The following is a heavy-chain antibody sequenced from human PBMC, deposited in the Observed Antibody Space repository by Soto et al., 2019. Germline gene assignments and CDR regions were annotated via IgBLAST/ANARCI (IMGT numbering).Heavy chain of an antibody. Sequence: PGGSLRLSCAASGFTFSNFAMSWVRQAPGKGLEWVSTISGTGGSTYYADSAKGQFTISRDNSKNTLYLQMNSLRAEDTAVYYCAKDQHHFDYWGQGTLVTVSS. D-gene: IGHD6-13*01. V-gene: IGHV3-23*01. CDR2: ISGTGGST. CDR1: GFTFSNFA. CDR3: AKDQHHFDY. J-gene: IGHJ4*02.